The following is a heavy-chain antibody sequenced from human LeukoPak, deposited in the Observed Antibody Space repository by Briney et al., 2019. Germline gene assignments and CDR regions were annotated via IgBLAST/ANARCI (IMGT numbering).Heavy chain of an antibody. D-gene: IGHD2-2*01. CDR3: ARDIIPGKYCSSTSCYAHYYYGMDV. J-gene: IGHJ6*02. CDR2: ISSSGSTI. CDR1: GFTFSSYE. V-gene: IGHV3-48*03. Sequence: GGSLRLSCAASGFTFSSYEMNWVRQAPGKGLEWVSYISSSGSTIYYADSVKGRFTISRDNAKNSLYLQMNSLRAEDTAVYYCARDIIPGKYCSSTSCYAHYYYGMDVWGQGTTVTVSS.